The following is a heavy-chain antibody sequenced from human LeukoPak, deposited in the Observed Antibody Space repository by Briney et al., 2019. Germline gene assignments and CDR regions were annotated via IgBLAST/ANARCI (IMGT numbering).Heavy chain of an antibody. J-gene: IGHJ3*02. D-gene: IGHD3-22*01. V-gene: IGHV3-23*01. CDR1: GFTFDDYA. CDR2: ISGSGGST. CDR3: AKQAYYYDSSGYYYMFDAFDI. Sequence: GRSLRLSCAASGFTFDDYAMHWVRQAPGKGLEWVSAISGSGGSTYYADSVKDRFTISRDNSKNTLYLQMNSLRAEDTALYYCAKQAYYYDSSGYYYMFDAFDIWGQGTMVTVSS.